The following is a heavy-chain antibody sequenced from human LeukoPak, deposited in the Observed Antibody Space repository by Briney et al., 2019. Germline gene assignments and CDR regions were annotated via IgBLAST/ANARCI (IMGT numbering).Heavy chain of an antibody. D-gene: IGHD5-12*01. Sequence: SETLSLTCTVSGGSISSYYWSWIRQPPGKGLEWTGYIYYSGSTNYNPSLKSRVTISVDTSKNQFSLKLSSVTAAGTAVYYCARGRYSGYDWVDYWGQGTLVTVSS. J-gene: IGHJ4*02. CDR3: ARGRYSGYDWVDY. CDR2: IYYSGST. V-gene: IGHV4-59*01. CDR1: GGSISSYY.